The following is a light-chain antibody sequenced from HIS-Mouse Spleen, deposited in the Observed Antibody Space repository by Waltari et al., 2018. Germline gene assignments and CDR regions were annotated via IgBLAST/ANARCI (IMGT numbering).Light chain of an antibody. Sequence: QSALTQPPSASGSPGQSVTISCTGTSSHVGGYNYGSWYQQPPGKAPKLMIYEVSKRPSGVPDRFSGSKSGNTASLTVSGLQAEDEADYYCSSYAGSNNVVFGGGTKLTVL. CDR3: SSYAGSNNVV. V-gene: IGLV2-8*01. CDR2: EVS. J-gene: IGLJ2*01. CDR1: SSHVGGYNY.